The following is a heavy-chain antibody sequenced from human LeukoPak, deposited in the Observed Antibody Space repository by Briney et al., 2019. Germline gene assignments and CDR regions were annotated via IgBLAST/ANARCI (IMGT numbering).Heavy chain of an antibody. D-gene: IGHD6-13*01. CDR1: EFTFSSYA. J-gene: IGHJ4*02. Sequence: GGSLRLSCAASEFTFSSYAMSWVRQAPGKGLEWVSAISGSGGSTYYADSVKGRFTISRDNSKNTLYLQMNNLRAEDTAVYYCAKGYSSSWYYFDYWGQAALVTASS. V-gene: IGHV3-23*01. CDR2: ISGSGGST. CDR3: AKGYSSSWYYFDY.